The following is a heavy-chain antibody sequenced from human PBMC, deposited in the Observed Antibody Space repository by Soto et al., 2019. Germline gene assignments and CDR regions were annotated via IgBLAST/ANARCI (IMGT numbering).Heavy chain of an antibody. CDR2: IYHNGSP. V-gene: IGHV4-4*02. D-gene: IGHD6-19*01. J-gene: IGHJ6*02. Sequence: QVQLQESGPGLVESSGTLSLTCAVSGGSISSTNWWSWVRQSPGKGLEWIGAIYHNGSPDYNPSLKSRVTISVDKSKNHFSLRLTSVTAADTSVYFCGIWLGTSYGMDFWGQATAVNAAS. CDR1: GGSISSTNW. CDR3: GIWLGTSYGMDF.